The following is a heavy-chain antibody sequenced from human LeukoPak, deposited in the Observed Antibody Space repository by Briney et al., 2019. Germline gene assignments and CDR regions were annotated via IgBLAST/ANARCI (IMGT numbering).Heavy chain of an antibody. CDR3: ARDSRLIPSTLYYSGMDV. J-gene: IGHJ6*02. CDR2: IIPIFGTA. D-gene: IGHD2-2*01. CDR1: GGTFSGYA. Sequence: GASVKVSCKASGGTFSGYAISWVRQAPGQGLEWMGGIIPIFGTANYAQKFQGRVTITADESTSTAYMELSSLRSEDTAVYYCARDSRLIPSTLYYSGMDVWGQGTTVTVSS. V-gene: IGHV1-69*13.